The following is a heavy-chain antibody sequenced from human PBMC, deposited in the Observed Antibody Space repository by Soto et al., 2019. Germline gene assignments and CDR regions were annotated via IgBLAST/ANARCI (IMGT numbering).Heavy chain of an antibody. CDR3: VHHGGVPYYHDF. CDR2: IFYSGST. V-gene: IGHV4-4*02. Sequence: SETLSLTCAASGGSLSSSSWWSWVRQPPGKTLEWLGEIFYSGSTKYNPSLNSRVTISADQSKNDFSLRLSSVTAADTAVYYCVHHGGVPYYHDFWGQGMLVTVSS. J-gene: IGHJ4*02. D-gene: IGHD2-8*01. CDR1: GGSLSSSSW.